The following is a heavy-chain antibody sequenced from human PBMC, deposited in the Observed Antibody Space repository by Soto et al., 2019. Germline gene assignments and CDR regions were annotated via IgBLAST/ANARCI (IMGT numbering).Heavy chain of an antibody. CDR1: GFTFSDFY. CDR2: ISSSGSTI. CDR3: AREYPTNVVGPPGH. Sequence: QVQLVESGGGLVKPGGSLRLSCAASGFTFSDFYMTWIRQAPGKGLEWVAYISSSGSTIFYADSVKGRFTISRDNANNSGFLQMSSVRGEDTAVYYCAREYPTNVVGPPGHWGQGTLVTVSS. J-gene: IGHJ4*02. D-gene: IGHD2-2*01. V-gene: IGHV3-11*01.